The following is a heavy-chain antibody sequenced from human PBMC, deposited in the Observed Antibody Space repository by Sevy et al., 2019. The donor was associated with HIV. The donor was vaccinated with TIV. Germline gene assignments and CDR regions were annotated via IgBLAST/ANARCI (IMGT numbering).Heavy chain of an antibody. J-gene: IGHJ6*02. CDR1: GGSISGYY. D-gene: IGHD2-15*01. Sequence: SETLSLTCTVSGGSISGYYWSWIRQPPGKGLEWMGYFYYSGRTNYNPSLKSRVTISVDTSKNQFSLKLSSVTAADTAVYYCATCSPDYYYGMDVWGQGTTVTVSS. CDR3: ATCSPDYYYGMDV. CDR2: FYYSGRT. V-gene: IGHV4-59*03.